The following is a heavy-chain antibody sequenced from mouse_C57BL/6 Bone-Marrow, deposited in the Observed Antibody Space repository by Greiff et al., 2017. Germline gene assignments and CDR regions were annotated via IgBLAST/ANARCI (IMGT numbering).Heavy chain of an antibody. V-gene: IGHV2-9*01. J-gene: IGHJ4*01. Sequence: QVQLQQSGPGLVAPSQSLSITCTVSGFSLTSYGVDWVRQPPGKGLEWLGVIWGGGSTNYNSALMSRLSISKDNSKGQVFLKMNSLQTDDTAMYYCAELYYGNYGENYYAMDYWGQGTSVTVSS. CDR3: AELYYGNYGENYYAMDY. CDR1: GFSLTSYG. CDR2: IWGGGST. D-gene: IGHD2-1*01.